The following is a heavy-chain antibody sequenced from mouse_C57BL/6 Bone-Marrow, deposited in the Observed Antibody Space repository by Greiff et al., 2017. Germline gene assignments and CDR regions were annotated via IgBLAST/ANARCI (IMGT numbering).Heavy chain of an antibody. CDR3: AREVFSWFAY. V-gene: IGHV3-6*01. CDR1: GYSITSGYY. J-gene: IGHJ3*01. CDR2: ISYDGSN. Sequence: EVQLQQSGPGLVKPSQSLSLTCSVPGYSITSGYYWNWIRQFPGKKLEWMGYISYDGSNNYNPSLKNRISITRDTSKNQFFLKLNSVTTEDTATYYCAREVFSWFAYWGQGTLVTVSA.